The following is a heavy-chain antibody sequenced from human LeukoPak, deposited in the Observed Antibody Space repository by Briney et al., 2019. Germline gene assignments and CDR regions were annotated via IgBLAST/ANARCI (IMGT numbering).Heavy chain of an antibody. CDR2: FDPEDGET. J-gene: IGHJ6*02. D-gene: IGHD6-19*01. CDR3: ARDDGYSGWYGDYYGMDV. CDR1: GYTLTELS. Sequence: ASVKVSCKVSGYTLTELSMHWVRQAPGKGLEWMGGFDPEDGETIYAQKFQGRVTMTEGTSTDTAYMELSSLRSEDTAVYYCARDDGYSGWYGDYYGMDVWGQGTTVTVSS. V-gene: IGHV1-24*01.